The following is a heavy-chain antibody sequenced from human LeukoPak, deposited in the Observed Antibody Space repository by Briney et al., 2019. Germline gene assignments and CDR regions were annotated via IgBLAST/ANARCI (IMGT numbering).Heavy chain of an antibody. CDR1: GFTFSSYG. J-gene: IGHJ4*02. CDR3: AKDGRPCYDFWSGYPSLDY. D-gene: IGHD3-3*01. CDR2: IWYDGSNK. V-gene: IGHV3-33*06. Sequence: GGSLRLSCAASGFTFSSYGMHWVRQAPGKGLEWVAVIWYDGSNKYYADSVKGRFTISRDNTKNTLYLQMNSLRAEDTAVYYCAKDGRPCYDFWSGYPSLDYWGQGTLVTVCS.